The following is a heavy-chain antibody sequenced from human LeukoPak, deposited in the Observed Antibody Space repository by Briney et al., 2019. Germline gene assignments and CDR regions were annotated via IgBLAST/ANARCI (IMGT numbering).Heavy chain of an antibody. Sequence: GGSLRLSCAASGFTFSSYSMNWVRQAPGKGLEWVSYIGISSGTIYCADSVKGRFTISRDIAKNLLYLQMNSLRDEDTAVYYCARDTSYSFDYWGQGTLVTVSS. CDR1: GFTFSSYS. CDR3: ARDTSYSFDY. D-gene: IGHD1-26*01. V-gene: IGHV3-48*02. CDR2: IGISSGTI. J-gene: IGHJ4*02.